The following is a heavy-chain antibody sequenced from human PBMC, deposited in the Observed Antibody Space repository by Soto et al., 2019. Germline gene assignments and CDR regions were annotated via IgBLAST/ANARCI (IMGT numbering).Heavy chain of an antibody. CDR1: GFTFSSYA. CDR2: ISGSGDST. D-gene: IGHD2-2*01. CDR3: AKDPVYCNSQSCHDY. V-gene: IGHV3-23*01. J-gene: IGHJ4*02. Sequence: EVQLLESGGGLVQPGGSLRLSCAASGFTFSSYAMSWVRQAPGKGLEWVSAISGSGDSTYYADSVKGRFTISRDNSKNTLYLQMNSLRAEDTAVYYCAKDPVYCNSQSCHDYWGQGTLVTVSS.